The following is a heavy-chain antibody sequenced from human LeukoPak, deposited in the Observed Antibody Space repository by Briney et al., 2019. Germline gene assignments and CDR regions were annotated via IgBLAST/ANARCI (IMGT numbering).Heavy chain of an antibody. CDR3: AKDPQTIYYDFWSGYPDWFDP. CDR1: GFTFSSYS. CDR2: ISSSSSYI. V-gene: IGHV3-21*04. J-gene: IGHJ5*02. Sequence: GGSLRLSCAASGFTFSSYSMNWVRQAPGKGLEWVSSISSSSSYIYYADSVKGRFTISRDNAKNSLYLQMNSLRAEDTAVYYCAKDPQTIYYDFWSGYPDWFDPWGQGTLVTVSS. D-gene: IGHD3-3*01.